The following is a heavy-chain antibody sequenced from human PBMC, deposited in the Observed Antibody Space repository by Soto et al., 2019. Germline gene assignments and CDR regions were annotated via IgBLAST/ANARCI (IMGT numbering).Heavy chain of an antibody. Sequence: EVQLVESGGGLVQPGGSLRLSCAASGFTFSNYWMHWVRQAPGKGLVWVSSINSDGTRTNYADSVKGRFTISRDNAENTLYLQMNSLTAEDTAVYYCARVAVGYYYMDVWDKGTTVTVSS. CDR3: ARVAVGYYYMDV. CDR2: INSDGTRT. CDR1: GFTFSNYW. J-gene: IGHJ6*03. V-gene: IGHV3-74*01.